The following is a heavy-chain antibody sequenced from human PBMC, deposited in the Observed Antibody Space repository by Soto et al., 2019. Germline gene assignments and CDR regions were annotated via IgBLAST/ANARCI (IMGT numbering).Heavy chain of an antibody. CDR3: SSQLCTGGSCNLNRFDY. Sequence: SETLSLTCTVSRGSISSSLYYWGWIRQPPGKGLEWIGSIYYSGSTYYNPSLKSRVTISVDTSKNQFSMKLSSVTAADTAVYYCSSQLCTGGSCNLNRFDYWAQGTLVTVSS. D-gene: IGHD2-15*01. CDR2: IYYSGST. J-gene: IGHJ4*02. CDR1: RGSISSSLYY. V-gene: IGHV4-39*01.